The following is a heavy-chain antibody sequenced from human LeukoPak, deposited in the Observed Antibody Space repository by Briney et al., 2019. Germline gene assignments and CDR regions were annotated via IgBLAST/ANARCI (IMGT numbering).Heavy chain of an antibody. CDR1: GGSFSGYY. V-gene: IGHV4-34*01. CDR2: INHSGST. Sequence: SETLSLTCAVYGGSFSGYYWSWIRQPPGKGLEWIGEINHSGSTNYNPSLKSRVTISVDTSKNQFSLKLSSVTAADTAVYYCARGSVALQPGYYLDGWGKGTTVTVSS. J-gene: IGHJ6*03. CDR3: ARGSVALQPGYYLDG. D-gene: IGHD2-8*02.